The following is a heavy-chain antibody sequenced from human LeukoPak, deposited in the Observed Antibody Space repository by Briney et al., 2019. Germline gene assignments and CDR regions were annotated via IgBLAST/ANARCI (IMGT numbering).Heavy chain of an antibody. J-gene: IGHJ4*02. Sequence: SQTLSLTCVISGDSFSSNSAAWTCLSPSPARGLEWLGRTYYRSKWYHDYAVSVKGRITINPDTSKNQFFLQLNSVTPEDTAVYYCARETSHFDYWGQGTLVTVSS. V-gene: IGHV6-1*01. CDR1: GDSFSSNSAA. CDR3: ARETSHFDY. CDR2: TYYRSKWYH.